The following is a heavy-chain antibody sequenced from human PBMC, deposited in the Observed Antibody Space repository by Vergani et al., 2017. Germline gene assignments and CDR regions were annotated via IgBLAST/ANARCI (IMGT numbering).Heavy chain of an antibody. D-gene: IGHD2-15*01. CDR3: AGISGGSAPYLHY. Sequence: EVQLLESGGDLVQLGGSLRLPCTASGFIFSTYAMSWVRQALGKGLEWVSGISVSGTPTYYADSVKGRVTISRDNSKNTLYLQMNSLRVEDTAVYYCAGISGGSAPYLHYWGQGTLVTVAS. CDR1: GFIFSTYA. J-gene: IGHJ1*01. CDR2: ISVSGTPT. V-gene: IGHV3-23*01.